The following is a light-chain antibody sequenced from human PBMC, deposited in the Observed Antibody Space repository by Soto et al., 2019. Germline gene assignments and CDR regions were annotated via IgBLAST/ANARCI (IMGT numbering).Light chain of an antibody. CDR2: GNI. V-gene: IGLV1-40*01. CDR1: SSNSGAGYE. J-gene: IGLJ3*02. CDR3: QSYDSSMSGVV. Sequence: QSVLTQPPSVSGAPGQRVTISCTGSSSNSGAGYEVHWYQQLPGTAPKLLIYGNIYRPSGVPDRFSGSKSGTSVSLAITGLQAEDEADYHCQSYDSSMSGVVFGRGIKVTVL.